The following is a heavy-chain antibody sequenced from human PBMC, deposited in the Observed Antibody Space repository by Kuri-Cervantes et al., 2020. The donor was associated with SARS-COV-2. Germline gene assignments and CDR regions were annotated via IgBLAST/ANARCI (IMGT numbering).Heavy chain of an antibody. J-gene: IGHJ4*02. CDR2: ISSSGSTI. Sequence: GESLKISCTASGFTFGDYAMSWFRQAPGKGLEWVSYISSSGSTIYYADSVKGRFTISRDNAKNSLYLQMNSLRAEDTAVYYCASPLGSTSFDYWGQGTLVTVSS. V-gene: IGHV3-11*01. CDR3: ASPLGSTSFDY. CDR1: GFTFGDYA. D-gene: IGHD1-26*01.